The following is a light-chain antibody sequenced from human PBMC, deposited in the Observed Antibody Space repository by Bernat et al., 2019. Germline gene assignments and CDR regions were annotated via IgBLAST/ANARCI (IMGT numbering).Light chain of an antibody. CDR1: QSLTHSNGYKY. J-gene: IGKJ2*01. Sequence: DIMMTQSPLSLPVTPGEPASISCKSSQSLTHSNGYKYLDWYVQRPGQSPQLLIYLGSNRASGVPDRISGSGSGTRFTLKISRVEADDVGIYYCMQSLQTPYTFGQGTKLEIK. V-gene: IGKV2-28*01. CDR2: LGS. CDR3: MQSLQTPYT.